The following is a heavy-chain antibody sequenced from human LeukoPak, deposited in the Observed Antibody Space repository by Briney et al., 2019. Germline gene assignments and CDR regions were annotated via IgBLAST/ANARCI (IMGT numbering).Heavy chain of an antibody. D-gene: IGHD4-11*01. CDR1: GFTFSSYS. V-gene: IGHV3-48*01. CDR2: ISSSSSTI. J-gene: IGHJ4*02. Sequence: GGSLRLSWAASGFTFSSYSMNWVRQAPGKGLEWVSYISSSSSTIYYADSVKGRFTISRDNAKNSLYLQMNSLRAEDTAVYYCARDQVVTTVTTTFDYWGQGTLVTVSS. CDR3: ARDQVVTTVTTTFDY.